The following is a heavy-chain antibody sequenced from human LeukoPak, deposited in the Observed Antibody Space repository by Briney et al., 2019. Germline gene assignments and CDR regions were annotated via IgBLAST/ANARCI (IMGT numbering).Heavy chain of an antibody. CDR3: ASTKNGYCSSTSCQLDY. V-gene: IGHV1-18*01. Sequence: EASVKVSCKASGYTFTSYGISWVRQPPGQGLEWMGWISAYNGNTNYAQKLQGRVTMTTDTSTSTAYMELRSLRSDDTAVYYCASTKNGYCSSTSCQLDYWGQGTLVTVSS. D-gene: IGHD2-2*01. J-gene: IGHJ4*02. CDR2: ISAYNGNT. CDR1: GYTFTSYG.